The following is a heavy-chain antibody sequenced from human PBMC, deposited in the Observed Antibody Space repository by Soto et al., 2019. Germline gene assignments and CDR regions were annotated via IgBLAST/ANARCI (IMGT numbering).Heavy chain of an antibody. J-gene: IGHJ4*02. Sequence: QLQLQESGSGLVKPSQNLSLTCAVSGGSISSGGYSWSWIRQPPGKGLEWIGYIYHSGSTYYNPSLKSRVTISVDRSKNQFSLKLSSVTAADTAVYYCARGTIVVVPATLGVYFDYWGQGTLVTVSS. CDR2: IYHSGST. D-gene: IGHD2-2*01. CDR1: GGSISSGGYS. V-gene: IGHV4-30-2*01. CDR3: ARGTIVVVPATLGVYFDY.